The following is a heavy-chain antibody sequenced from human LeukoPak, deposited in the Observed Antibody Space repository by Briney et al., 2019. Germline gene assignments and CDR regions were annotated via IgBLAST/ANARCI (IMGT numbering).Heavy chain of an antibody. CDR2: INPNSGGT. CDR1: GYTFTGYY. D-gene: IGHD3-22*01. Sequence: ASVKVSCKASGYTFTGYYMHWVRQAPGQGLEWMGWINPNSGGTNYAQKFQGWVTMTRDASISTAYMELSRLRSDDTAVYYCARASYYDSSGYYPKSGMDVWGQGTTVTVSS. J-gene: IGHJ6*02. CDR3: ARASYYDSSGYYPKSGMDV. V-gene: IGHV1-2*04.